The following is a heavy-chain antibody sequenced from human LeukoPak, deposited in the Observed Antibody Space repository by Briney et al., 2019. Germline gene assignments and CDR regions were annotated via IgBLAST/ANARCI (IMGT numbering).Heavy chain of an antibody. CDR1: GFTFSSYS. D-gene: IGHD3-22*01. Sequence: GGSLRLSCAASGFTFSSYSMNWVRQAPGKGLEWVSSISSSSSYIYYADSVKGRFTISRDNAKNSLYLQMNSLRAEDTAVYYCARGWDGFYYDSSGYLYYFDYWGQGTLVTVSS. V-gene: IGHV3-21*01. CDR3: ARGWDGFYYDSSGYLYYFDY. CDR2: ISSSSSYI. J-gene: IGHJ4*02.